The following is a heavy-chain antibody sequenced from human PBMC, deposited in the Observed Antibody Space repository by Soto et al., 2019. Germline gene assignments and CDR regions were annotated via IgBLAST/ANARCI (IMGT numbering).Heavy chain of an antibody. CDR2: ISGSGGST. D-gene: IGHD4-17*01. J-gene: IGHJ4*02. V-gene: IGHV3-23*01. CDR1: GFTFSSYA. Sequence: GGSLIISCASSGFTFSSYAMIWVRQAPGKGLEWVSAISGSGGSTYYADSVKGRFTISRDNSKNTLYLQMNSLRAEDTAVYYCAKDLSGPSSYGDPFDYWGQGTLVTVSS. CDR3: AKDLSGPSSYGDPFDY.